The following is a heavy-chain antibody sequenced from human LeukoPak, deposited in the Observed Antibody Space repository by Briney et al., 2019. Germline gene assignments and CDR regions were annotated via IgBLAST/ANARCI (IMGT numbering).Heavy chain of an antibody. Sequence: SETLSLTCAVYGGSFSGYYWSWIRQPPGKGLEWIGEINHSGSTNYNPSLKSRVTISVDTSKNQFSLKLSSVTAADTAVYYCAKNSLWSGFGNRDWYNWFDPWGQGTLVTVSS. CDR1: GGSFSGYY. D-gene: IGHD3-3*01. V-gene: IGHV4-34*01. CDR2: INHSGST. CDR3: AKNSLWSGFGNRDWYNWFDP. J-gene: IGHJ5*02.